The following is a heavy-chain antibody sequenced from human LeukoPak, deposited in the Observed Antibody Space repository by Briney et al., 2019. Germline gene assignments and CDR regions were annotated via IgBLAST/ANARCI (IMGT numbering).Heavy chain of an antibody. J-gene: IGHJ4*02. D-gene: IGHD1-26*01. CDR1: GFTVSSNF. CDR3: AKRGVGATVDY. Sequence: GGSLRLSCEASGFTVSSNFMSWVRQAPGKGLEWVAVISYDGSNKYYADSVKGRFTISRDNSKNTLYLQMNSLRAEDTAVYYCAKRGVGATVDYWGQGTLVTVSS. CDR2: ISYDGSNK. V-gene: IGHV3-30*18.